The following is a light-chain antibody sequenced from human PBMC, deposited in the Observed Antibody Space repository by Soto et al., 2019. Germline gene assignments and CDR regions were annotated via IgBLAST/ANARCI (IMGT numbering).Light chain of an antibody. CDR2: GAS. CDR1: QSVTGN. V-gene: IGKV3-15*01. CDR3: QQYNDWPRT. J-gene: IGKJ1*01. Sequence: EIVMTQSPDTLSVSPGERATLSCRASQSVTGNFVWYQQKPGQAPRLLIYGASTRVTGIPARFSGSGSGTEFTLTIRSLQSEDFAVYYCQQYNDWPRTFGQGTKVEIK.